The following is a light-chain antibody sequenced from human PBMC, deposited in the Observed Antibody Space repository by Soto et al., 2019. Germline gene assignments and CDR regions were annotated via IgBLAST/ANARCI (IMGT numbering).Light chain of an antibody. CDR3: QQRSNWLIT. V-gene: IGKV3-11*01. Sequence: EIVLTQSPATLSLSPGERATLSCRASQSVYNYLAWYQQRPGQAPRLLIYDASNRATGIPDRFSGSGSGTDFTLTISSLEPEEFAVYFCQQRSNWLITFGGGTNVEIK. CDR2: DAS. CDR1: QSVYNY. J-gene: IGKJ4*01.